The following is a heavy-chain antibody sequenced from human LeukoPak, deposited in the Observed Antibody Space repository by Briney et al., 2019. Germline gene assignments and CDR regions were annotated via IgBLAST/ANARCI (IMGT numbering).Heavy chain of an antibody. V-gene: IGHV1-58*02. CDR3: AAGTSGRPEYFQH. J-gene: IGHJ1*01. Sequence: SVNVSFKASGFTFTSFAMQWVRQARGQRLEWIGWIVVGSGNRNYAQKFQERVSITRDMSTGTAYMELSSLRSEDTAVYFCAAGTSGRPEYFQHWGQGTLVTVSS. D-gene: IGHD1-14*01. CDR1: GFTFTSFA. CDR2: IVVGSGNR.